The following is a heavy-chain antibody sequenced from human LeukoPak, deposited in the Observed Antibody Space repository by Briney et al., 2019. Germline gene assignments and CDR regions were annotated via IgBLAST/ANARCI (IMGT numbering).Heavy chain of an antibody. CDR2: IKQDGSEK. V-gene: IGHV3-7*01. J-gene: IGHJ3*02. CDR3: VGFWSGYPTHAFDI. D-gene: IGHD3-3*01. Sequence: GGSLRLSCAASGFTFSSYWMSWVRQAPGKGLERVANIKQDGSEKYYVDSVKDRFTISRDNAKNSLYLQMNSLRAEDTAVYYCVGFWSGYPTHAFDIWGQGTMVTVSS. CDR1: GFTFSSYW.